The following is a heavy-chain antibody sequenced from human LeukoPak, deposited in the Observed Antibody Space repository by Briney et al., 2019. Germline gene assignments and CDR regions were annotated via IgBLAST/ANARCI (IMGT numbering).Heavy chain of an antibody. CDR2: IYSGGTT. CDR3: ARDQYSYAHAAH. J-gene: IGHJ4*02. Sequence: GGSLRLSCAASGFTFSDYSMSWVRQAPGKGLEWVSVIYSGGTTYYADSVKGRFTISRDNSKNTLHLQMNSLRAEDTAVYYCARDQYSYAHAAHWGQGTLVTVSS. V-gene: IGHV3-66*01. D-gene: IGHD5-18*01. CDR1: GFTFSDYS.